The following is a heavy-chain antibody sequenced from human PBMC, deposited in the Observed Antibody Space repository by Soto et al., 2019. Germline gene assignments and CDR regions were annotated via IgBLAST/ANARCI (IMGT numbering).Heavy chain of an antibody. V-gene: IGHV3-66*01. J-gene: IGHJ5*02. CDR2: IYSGGST. CDR3: ARALGYCSGGSCYRNWFDP. Sequence: PGGSLRLSCAASGFTVSSNYMSWVRQAPGKGLEWVSVIYSGGSTYYADSVKGRFTISRDNSKNTLYLQMNSLRAEDTAVYYCARALGYCSGGSCYRNWFDPWGQGTLVTVSS. CDR1: GFTVSSNY. D-gene: IGHD2-15*01.